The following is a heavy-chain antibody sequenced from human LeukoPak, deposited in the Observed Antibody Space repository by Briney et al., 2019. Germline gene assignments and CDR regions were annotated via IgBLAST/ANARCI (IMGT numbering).Heavy chain of an antibody. J-gene: IGHJ4*02. CDR3: ARSSYYDILTGHHSPFDY. V-gene: IGHV4-59*01. CDR1: GGSISSYY. CDR2: IYYSGST. Sequence: SETLSLTCTVSGGSISSYYWSWIRQPPGKGLEWIGYIYYSGSTNYNPSLKSRVTISVDTSKNQFSLKLSSVTAADTAVYYCARSSYYDILTGHHSPFDYWGQGTLVTVSS. D-gene: IGHD3-9*01.